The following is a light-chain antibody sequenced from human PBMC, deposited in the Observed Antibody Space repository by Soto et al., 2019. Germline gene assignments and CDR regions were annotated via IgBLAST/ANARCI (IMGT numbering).Light chain of an antibody. CDR1: QSISSS. J-gene: IGKJ3*01. CDR2: AAS. Sequence: DIQMTQSPPSLSASVGDRVTITCRASQSISSSLNWYQQKPGKAPKVLIYAASTLESGVPSRFSGSGSGTDFTLIISSLQPEDFGTYYCQQSHTTPITFGPGTKVDVK. CDR3: QQSHTTPIT. V-gene: IGKV1-39*01.